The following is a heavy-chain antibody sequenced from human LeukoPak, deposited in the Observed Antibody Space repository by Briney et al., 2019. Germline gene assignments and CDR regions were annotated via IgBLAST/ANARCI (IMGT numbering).Heavy chain of an antibody. D-gene: IGHD6-13*01. CDR2: INSDGSST. J-gene: IGHJ4*02. V-gene: IGHV3-74*01. CDR1: GFTFSSHW. Sequence: WGSLRLSCAASGFTFSSHWMHRVRQAPGKGLVWVSRINSDGSSTSYADSVKGRFTISRDNAKNSLYLQMNSLRAEDTAVYYCAREDASSWDYWGQGILVTVSS. CDR3: AREDASSWDY.